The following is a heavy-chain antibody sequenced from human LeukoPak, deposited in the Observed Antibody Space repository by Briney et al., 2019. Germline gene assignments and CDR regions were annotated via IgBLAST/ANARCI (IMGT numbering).Heavy chain of an antibody. Sequence: GGSLRLSCAASGFTFSNAWMSWVRQAPGKGLEWVGRIKSKTDGGTTDYAAPVKGRFTISRDDSKNTLYLQMNSLKTEDTAVYYCARGPTVLVGYCSSSSCQADYWGQGTLVTVSS. V-gene: IGHV3-15*01. CDR1: GFTFSNAW. CDR3: ARGPTVLVGYCSSSSCQADY. J-gene: IGHJ4*02. CDR2: IKSKTDGGTT. D-gene: IGHD2-2*01.